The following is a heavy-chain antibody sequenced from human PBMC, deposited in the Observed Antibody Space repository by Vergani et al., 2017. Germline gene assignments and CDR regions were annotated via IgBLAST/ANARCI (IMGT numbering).Heavy chain of an antibody. CDR2: IRWNSGSI. CDR1: GFTFDDYA. D-gene: IGHD3-3*01. J-gene: IGHJ3*02. V-gene: IGHV3-9*01. Sequence: EVQLVESGGGLVQPGRSLRLSCAASGFTFDDYAMHWVRQAPGKGLEWVSCIRWNSGSIGYADSVKGRFTISRDNAKNSLYLQMNSLRAEYTSLYYCAKALIGAQGCAFDIWGQGTMVTVSS. CDR3: AKALIGAQGCAFDI.